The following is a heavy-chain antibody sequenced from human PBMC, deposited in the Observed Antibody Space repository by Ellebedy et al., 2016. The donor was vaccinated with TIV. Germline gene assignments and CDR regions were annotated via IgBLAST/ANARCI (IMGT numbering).Heavy chain of an antibody. CDR2: VHHSGNT. D-gene: IGHD3-16*01. V-gene: IGHV4-4*02. Sequence: MPSETLSLTCAVSGGSISSGYWWPLLRPPPGKVQEWVGEVHHSGNTNCNPSLKSRVTISVDKSMNQFSLHLISVTATDTDVYYCVRGRAWRFDPWGQGTLVIVSS. J-gene: IGHJ5*02. CDR1: GGSISSGYW. CDR3: VRGRAWRFDP.